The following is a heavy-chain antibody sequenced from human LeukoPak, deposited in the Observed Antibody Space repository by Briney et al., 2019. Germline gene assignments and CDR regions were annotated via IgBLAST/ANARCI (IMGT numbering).Heavy chain of an antibody. Sequence: SQTLSLTCAVSGGSISSSTYYWGWIRQPPGKGLEWIGDIHYTGSKRYNPSLKSRVTISVDTSKSQFSLKLSSVTAADTAVYYCARRLSRSTSTSFDYWGQGTLVSVSS. CDR3: ARRLSRSTSTSFDY. CDR2: IHYTGSK. V-gene: IGHV4-39*01. CDR1: GGSISSSTYY. D-gene: IGHD3-10*01. J-gene: IGHJ4*02.